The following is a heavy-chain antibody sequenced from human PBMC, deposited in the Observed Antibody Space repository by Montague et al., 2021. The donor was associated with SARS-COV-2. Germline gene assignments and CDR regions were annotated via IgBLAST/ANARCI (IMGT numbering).Heavy chain of an antibody. CDR2: VYYSRSS. D-gene: IGHD3-16*01. CDR1: GDSVSHGF. CDR3: VRDPAPSGRGTFYDD. V-gene: IGHV4-59*02. J-gene: IGHJ4*02. Sequence: SETLSLTCTVSGDSVSHGFWTWIRQPPGKGLEWVCYVYYSRSSSYNPSLRVRVSIAVDTSKNQFSLRLSTMTAADTAIYYCVRDPAPSGRGTFYDDWGQGTLVAVSS.